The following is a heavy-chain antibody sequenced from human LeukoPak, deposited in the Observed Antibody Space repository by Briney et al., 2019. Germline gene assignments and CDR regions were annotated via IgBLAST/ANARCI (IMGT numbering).Heavy chain of an antibody. CDR2: ISSSSSTI. Sequence: GGSLRLSCAASGFTFSSYSMNWLRQAPGKGLEWVSYISSSSSTIYYADSVKGRFTISRDNAKNSLYLQMDSLRDEDTAVYYCARESSRYYGLGVWGQGTTVTVSS. J-gene: IGHJ6*02. CDR3: ARESSRYYGLGV. CDR1: GFTFSSYS. V-gene: IGHV3-48*02. D-gene: IGHD6-13*01.